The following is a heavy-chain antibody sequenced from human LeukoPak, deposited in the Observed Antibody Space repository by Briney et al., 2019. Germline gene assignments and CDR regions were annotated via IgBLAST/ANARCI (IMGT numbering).Heavy chain of an antibody. Sequence: YPSETLSLTCTVSGGSISSGGYYWSWIRQPPGKGLEWIGYIYHSGSTYYNPSLKSRVTISVDRSKNQFSLKLSSVTAADTAVYYCARGWVYSSSSPPGIDAFDIWGQGTMVTVSS. J-gene: IGHJ3*02. CDR2: IYHSGST. CDR1: GGSISSGGYY. CDR3: ARGWVYSSSSPPGIDAFDI. D-gene: IGHD6-6*01. V-gene: IGHV4-30-2*01.